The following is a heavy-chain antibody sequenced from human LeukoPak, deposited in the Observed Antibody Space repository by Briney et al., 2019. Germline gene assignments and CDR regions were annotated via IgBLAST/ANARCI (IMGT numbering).Heavy chain of an antibody. CDR1: GYTFTGYY. Sequence: ASVKVSCKASGYTFTGYYMHWMRQAPGQGLEWMGWINPSSGGTNYAQKFQGRVTMTRDTSISTAYMELSRLRSDDTAVYYCARGLGIAVARDLFDYWGQGTLVTVSS. CDR3: ARGLGIAVARDLFDY. V-gene: IGHV1-2*02. J-gene: IGHJ4*02. CDR2: INPSSGGT. D-gene: IGHD6-19*01.